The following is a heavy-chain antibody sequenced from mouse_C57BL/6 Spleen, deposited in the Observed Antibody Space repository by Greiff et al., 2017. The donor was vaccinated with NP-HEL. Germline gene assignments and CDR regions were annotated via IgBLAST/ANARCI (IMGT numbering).Heavy chain of an antibody. CDR1: GYTFTSYW. D-gene: IGHD3-2*02. Sequence: QVQLQQPGAELVKPGASVKLSCKASGYTFTSYWMHWVKQRPGPGLEWIGMIHPNSGSTNYNEKFKSKATLTVDKSSSTAYMQLSSLTSEDSAVYDCARDVATAQNYWGQGTTLTVSS. CDR3: ARDVATAQNY. CDR2: IHPNSGST. J-gene: IGHJ2*01. V-gene: IGHV1-64*01.